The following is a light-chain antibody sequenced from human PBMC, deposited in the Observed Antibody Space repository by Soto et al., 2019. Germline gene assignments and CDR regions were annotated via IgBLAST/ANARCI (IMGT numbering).Light chain of an antibody. Sequence: QSVLTQPASVSGSPGQSITISCTGTSSDVGDYDYVSWYQQHPGKAPKLLIFEVNKRPSGVPNRFSGSKSGNTASLTVSGLQADDEAHYYCTSYAGNDPPFLFGGGTKLTVL. CDR1: SSDVGDYDY. CDR2: EVN. V-gene: IGLV2-14*03. CDR3: TSYAGNDPPFL. J-gene: IGLJ2*01.